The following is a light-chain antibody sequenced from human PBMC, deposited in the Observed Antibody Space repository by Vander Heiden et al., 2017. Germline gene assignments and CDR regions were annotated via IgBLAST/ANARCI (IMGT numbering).Light chain of an antibody. V-gene: IGKV2-28*01. CDR1: QSLLHSNGYNY. Sequence: DIVMTQSLLSLPVTPGEPASISCRSSQSLLHSNGYNYLDWYLQKPGQSPQLLIYLGSNRACGVPGRFSGSGSGTDFTLKISRVEAEDVGIYYGMQALQTPLTFGGGTKVEIK. J-gene: IGKJ4*01. CDR2: LGS. CDR3: MQALQTPLT.